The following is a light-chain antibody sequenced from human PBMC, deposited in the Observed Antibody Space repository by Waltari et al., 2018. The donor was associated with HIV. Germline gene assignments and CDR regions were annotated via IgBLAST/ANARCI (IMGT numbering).Light chain of an antibody. J-gene: IGKJ5*01. CDR1: QSVNTY. CDR3: QQRSNWPPEIT. CDR2: DAS. Sequence: EIVLTQSPATLSLSPGERATLSCRASQSVNTYLAWYQQKPGQAPRLLIYDASNRATGIPARFSGSGSGTDFTLNISSLEPEDFAVYYCQQRSNWPPEITFGQGTRLEIK. V-gene: IGKV3-11*01.